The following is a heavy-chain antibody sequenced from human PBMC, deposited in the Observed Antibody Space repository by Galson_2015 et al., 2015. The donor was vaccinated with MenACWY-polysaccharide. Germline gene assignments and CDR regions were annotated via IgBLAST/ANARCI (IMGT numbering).Heavy chain of an antibody. D-gene: IGHD1-7*01. CDR2: ISTDGSFT. V-gene: IGHV3-74*01. Sequence: SLRLSCAGSAFTFSSYWMHWVRQVPGKGLVWVSRISTDGSFTGNADSVKGRFTISRDNAKNTLYLQMNSLRVEDTAVYFCAHFGPDWELSQWGQGTLVTASS. CDR3: AHFGPDWELSQ. CDR1: AFTFSSYW. J-gene: IGHJ4*02.